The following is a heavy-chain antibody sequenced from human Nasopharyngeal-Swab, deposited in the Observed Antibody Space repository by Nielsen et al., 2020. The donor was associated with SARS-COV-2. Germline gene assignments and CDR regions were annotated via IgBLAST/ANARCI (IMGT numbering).Heavy chain of an antibody. CDR2: ISWNSGST. V-gene: IGHV3-9*01. CDR3: AKDSEAAAGTPTFGY. J-gene: IGHJ4*02. CDR1: GFTFDDYA. Sequence: GGSLRLSCAASGFTFDDYAMHWVRQAPGKGLEWVSGISWNSGSTGYADSVKGRFTISRDNAKNPLYLQMNSLRAEDTALYYCAKDSEAAAGTPTFGYWGQGTLVTVSS. D-gene: IGHD6-13*01.